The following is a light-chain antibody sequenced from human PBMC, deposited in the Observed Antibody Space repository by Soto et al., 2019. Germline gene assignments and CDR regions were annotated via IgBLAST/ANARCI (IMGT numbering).Light chain of an antibody. CDR3: QQYYSTPWT. Sequence: DIVMTQSPESLAVSLGERATINCKSSQNVLYSSNNKNYLAWYQQKPGQPPKLLIYWASTRESGVPDRFSGSGSGTDFTFTISSLQAEDVAVYYCQQYYSTPWTFGQGTKVEIK. CDR1: QNVLYSSNNKNY. J-gene: IGKJ1*01. CDR2: WAS. V-gene: IGKV4-1*01.